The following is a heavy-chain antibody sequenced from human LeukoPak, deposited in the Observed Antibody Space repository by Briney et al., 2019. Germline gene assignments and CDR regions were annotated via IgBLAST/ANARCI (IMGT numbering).Heavy chain of an antibody. Sequence: SETLSLTCTVSGGSISSSSYYWGWIRQPPGKGLEWIGSIYYSGSTYYNPSLKSRVTISVDTSKNQFSLKLSSVTAADTAVYYCARDYGMEWELRRWFDPWGQGTLVTVSS. J-gene: IGHJ5*02. CDR2: IYYSGST. CDR1: GGSISSSSYY. CDR3: ARDYGMEWELRRWFDP. V-gene: IGHV4-39*07. D-gene: IGHD1-26*01.